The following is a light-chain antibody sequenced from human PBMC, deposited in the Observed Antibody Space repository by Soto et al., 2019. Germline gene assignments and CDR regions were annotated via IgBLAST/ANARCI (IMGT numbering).Light chain of an antibody. V-gene: IGLV1-47*01. J-gene: IGLJ1*01. CDR1: SSNIGSNY. CDR3: AAWDDTLRVLYA. CDR2: RNN. Sequence: QCVRTQAPSGSGTPGEGGTISCSGSSSNIGSNYVYWYQQLPGTAPKLLIYRNNQRPSGVPDRFSGSKSGTSASLAISGLRSEDEADYYCAAWDDTLRVLYAFGPGTKVPVL.